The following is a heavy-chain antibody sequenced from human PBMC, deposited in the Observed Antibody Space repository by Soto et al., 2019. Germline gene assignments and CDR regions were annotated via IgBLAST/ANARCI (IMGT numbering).Heavy chain of an antibody. Sequence: QVQLVQSGAEVKKPGSSVKVSCKASGGTFSSYAISWVRQAPGQGLEWMGGIILIFGTANYAQKFQGRVTITADASTSTADMDLSSLRSEDTAVYYCARGLRSGYIPYYFDYWGKVTLVTVSS. D-gene: IGHD3-22*01. CDR2: IILIFGTA. J-gene: IGHJ4*02. V-gene: IGHV1-69*12. CDR1: GGTFSSYA. CDR3: ARGLRSGYIPYYFDY.